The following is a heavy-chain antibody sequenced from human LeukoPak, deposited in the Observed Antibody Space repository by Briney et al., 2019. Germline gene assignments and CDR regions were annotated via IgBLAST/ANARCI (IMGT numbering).Heavy chain of an antibody. V-gene: IGHV4-34*01. CDR2: INHSGST. D-gene: IGHD3-3*02. CDR1: GGSFSGYY. J-gene: IGHJ6*03. Sequence: SETLSLTCAVYGGSFSGYYWSWIRQPPGKGLEWIGEINHSGSTNYNPSLKSRVTISVDTSKNQFSLKLSSVTAADTAVYYCARGIRLLYYYYYCMDVWGKGTTVTVSS. CDR3: ARGIRLLYYYYYCMDV.